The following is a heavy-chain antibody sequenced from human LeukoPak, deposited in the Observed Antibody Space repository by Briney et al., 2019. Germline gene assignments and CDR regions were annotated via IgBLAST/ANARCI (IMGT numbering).Heavy chain of an antibody. V-gene: IGHV4-59*01. D-gene: IGHD3-10*01. CDR1: GGSISSYY. Sequence: PSETLSLTCTVSGGSISSYYWSWIRQPPGKGLEWIGYIYYSGSTNYNPSLKSRVTISVDTSKNQFSLKLSSVTAADTAVYYCARHGSGSYYRPSAFDIWGQGTMVTVSS. J-gene: IGHJ3*02. CDR3: ARHGSGSYYRPSAFDI. CDR2: IYYSGST.